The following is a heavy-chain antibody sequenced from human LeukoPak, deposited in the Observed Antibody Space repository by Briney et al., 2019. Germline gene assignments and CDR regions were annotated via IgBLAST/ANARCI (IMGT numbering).Heavy chain of an antibody. J-gene: IGHJ5*01. CDR1: GFRFRTYA. V-gene: IGHV3-23*01. D-gene: IGHD2-2*01. CDR3: AKDLETSSTSPNLFDS. CDR2: ISGRDDST. Sequence: GGSLRLSCAASGFRFRTYAMSWVRQAPGKGLEWVSGISGRDDSTYYANSVKGRFTISRDNSKNTLYLQMSGLRAEDTAVYYCAKDLETSSTSPNLFDSWGQGTLVTVSS.